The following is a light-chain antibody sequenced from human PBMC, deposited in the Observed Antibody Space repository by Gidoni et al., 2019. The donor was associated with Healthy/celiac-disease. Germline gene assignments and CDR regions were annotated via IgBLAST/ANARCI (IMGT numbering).Light chain of an antibody. Sequence: DIQMTQSPSSLSASVGDRVTITGRASQSISNYVAWFQQKPGKAPKSLIYAASRLQSGVPSKFRGSGSGTEFTLTISSLQREDVATDYGQQYNSYRLTFGGGTKVDIK. CDR2: AAS. CDR3: QQYNSYRLT. CDR1: QSISNY. V-gene: IGKV1-16*02. J-gene: IGKJ4*01.